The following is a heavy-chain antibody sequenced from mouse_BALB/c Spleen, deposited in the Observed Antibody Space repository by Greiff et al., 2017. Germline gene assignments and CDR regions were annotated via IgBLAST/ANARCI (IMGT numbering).Heavy chain of an antibody. J-gene: IGHJ4*01. CDR3: ARDKITTHYYAMDY. Sequence: DVHLVESGGGLVQPGGSLRLSCATSGFTFTDYYMSWVRQPPGKALEWLGFIRNKANGYTTEYSASVKGRFTISRDNSQSILYLQMNTLRAEDSATYYCARDKITTHYYAMDYWGQGTSVTVSS. CDR2: IRNKANGYTT. V-gene: IGHV7-3*02. D-gene: IGHD2-4*01. CDR1: GFTFTDYY.